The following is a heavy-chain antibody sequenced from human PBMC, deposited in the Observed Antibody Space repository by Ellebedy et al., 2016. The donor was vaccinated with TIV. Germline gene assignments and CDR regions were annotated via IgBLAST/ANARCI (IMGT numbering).Heavy chain of an antibody. V-gene: IGHV3-23*01. CDR1: GFTFSSYW. CDR3: ANSGGSYYDYYYYGMDV. CDR2: ISGSGGST. D-gene: IGHD3-10*01. Sequence: GGSLRLSCAASGFTFSSYWMSWVRQAPGKGLEWVSAISGSGGSTYYADSVKGRFTISRDNSKNTLYLQMNSLRAEDTAVYYCANSGGSYYDYYYYGMDVWGQGTTVTVSS. J-gene: IGHJ6*02.